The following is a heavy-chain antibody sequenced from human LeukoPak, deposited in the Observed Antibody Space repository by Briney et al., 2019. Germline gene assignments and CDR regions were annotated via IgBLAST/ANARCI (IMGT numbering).Heavy chain of an antibody. V-gene: IGHV3-23*01. CDR3: ARTAAAGHFDY. Sequence: GGSLGLSCAASGFTFSSYSMSWVRQAPGKGLEWVSLISVSGDTTNYADSVKGRFTISRDNSKNTLYLQMNSLGADDTAVYYCARTAAAGHFDYWGQGTLVTVSS. D-gene: IGHD6-13*01. CDR2: ISVSGDTT. J-gene: IGHJ4*02. CDR1: GFTFSSYS.